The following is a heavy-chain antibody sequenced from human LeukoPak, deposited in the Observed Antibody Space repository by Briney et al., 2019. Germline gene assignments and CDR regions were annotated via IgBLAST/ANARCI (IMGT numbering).Heavy chain of an antibody. Sequence: GGSLRLSCTVSGFTFGDYPMSWVRQAPGKGLEWVSAISGSGGSTYYADSVKGRFTISRDNSKNTLYLQMNSLRAEDTAVYYCAKDFSRVAAASHPDYWGQGTLVTVSS. J-gene: IGHJ4*02. D-gene: IGHD6-13*01. V-gene: IGHV3-23*01. CDR1: GFTFGDYP. CDR2: ISGSGGST. CDR3: AKDFSRVAAASHPDY.